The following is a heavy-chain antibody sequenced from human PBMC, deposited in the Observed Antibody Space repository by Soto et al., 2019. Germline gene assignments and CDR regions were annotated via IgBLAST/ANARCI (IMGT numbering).Heavy chain of an antibody. Sequence: SETLSLTCSVSGGSISSRTFWWAWIRQPPGKGLEWIGDMYYSGSSYSSPSLKSRVTLSVDTSKNQLSLKLNSVTAADTAVYYCARHPRDDYNYGGSGIFDYWGQGTLVTVSS. CDR3: ARHPRDDYNYGGSGIFDY. V-gene: IGHV4-39*01. CDR2: MYYSGSS. CDR1: GGSISSRTFW. D-gene: IGHD4-4*01. J-gene: IGHJ4*02.